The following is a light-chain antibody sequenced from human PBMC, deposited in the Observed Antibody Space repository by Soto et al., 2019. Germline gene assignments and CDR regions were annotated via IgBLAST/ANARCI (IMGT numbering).Light chain of an antibody. CDR1: QSVIKY. J-gene: IGKJ2*01. CDR2: TTS. CDR3: QQYYTKPT. Sequence: DIQMTQSPSSLSASVGDSVTITCRASQSVIKYLNWYQHKPGKTPNLLMHTTSTLHSGVPSRCIGSGSGTDFTLTISRLQPEDSATYYWQQYYTKPTFGQGTKLEI. V-gene: IGKV1-39*01.